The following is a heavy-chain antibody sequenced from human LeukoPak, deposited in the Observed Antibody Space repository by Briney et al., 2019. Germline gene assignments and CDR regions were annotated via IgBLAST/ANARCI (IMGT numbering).Heavy chain of an antibody. Sequence: ASVKVSCKASGYTFTSYGISWVRQAPGQGLEWMGWISSDSGHTNYAQKVQGRVTMTTDTSTSTAYMELRSLRSDDTAVYYCTRDWYCSGGICHIRFDPWGQGTLVTVSS. J-gene: IGHJ5*02. D-gene: IGHD2-15*01. V-gene: IGHV1-18*01. CDR1: GYTFTSYG. CDR3: TRDWYCSGGICHIRFDP. CDR2: ISSDSGHT.